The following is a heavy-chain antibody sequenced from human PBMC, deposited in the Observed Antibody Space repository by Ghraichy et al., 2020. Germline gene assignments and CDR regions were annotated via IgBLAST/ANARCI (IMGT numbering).Heavy chain of an antibody. CDR1: GFTFSSYW. CDR2: IKQDGSEK. V-gene: IGHV3-7*04. Sequence: GGSLRLTCAASGFTFSSYWMSWVRQAPGKGLEWVANIKQDGSEKYYVDSVKGRFTISRDNAKNSLYLQMNSLRAEDTAVYYCARDLFITIFGVAQKYFDLWGRGTLVTVSS. J-gene: IGHJ2*01. D-gene: IGHD3-3*01. CDR3: ARDLFITIFGVAQKYFDL.